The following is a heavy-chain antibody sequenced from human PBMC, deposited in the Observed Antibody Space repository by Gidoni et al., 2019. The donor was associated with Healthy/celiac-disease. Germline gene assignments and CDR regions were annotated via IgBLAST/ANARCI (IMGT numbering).Heavy chain of an antibody. Sequence: QVQLQESGPGLVKPSQTLSLTCTVSGGSISSGGYYWSWIRQHPGKGLEWIGYIYYSGRTYYNPSLKSRVTISVDTSKNQFSLKLSSVTAADTAVYYCATNAHTYSSGTRFDYWGQGTLVTVSS. CDR1: GGSISSGGYY. D-gene: IGHD3-22*01. J-gene: IGHJ4*02. V-gene: IGHV4-31*03. CDR3: ATNAHTYSSGTRFDY. CDR2: IYYSGRT.